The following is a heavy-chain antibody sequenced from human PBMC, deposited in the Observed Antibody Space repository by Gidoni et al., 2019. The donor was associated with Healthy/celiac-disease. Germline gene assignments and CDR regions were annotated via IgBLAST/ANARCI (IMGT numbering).Heavy chain of an antibody. V-gene: IGHV3-23*01. J-gene: IGHJ4*02. CDR1: GFTFSSYA. CDR2: ISGSGGST. D-gene: IGHD6-19*01. Sequence: AASGFTFSSYAMSWVRQAPGKGLEWVSAISGSGGSTYYADSVKGRFTISRDNSKNTLYLQMNSLRAEDTAVYYCVGSRKWLAPFDYWGQGTLVTVSS. CDR3: VGSRKWLAPFDY.